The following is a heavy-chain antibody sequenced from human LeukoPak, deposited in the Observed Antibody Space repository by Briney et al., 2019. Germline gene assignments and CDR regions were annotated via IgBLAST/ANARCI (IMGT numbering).Heavy chain of an antibody. D-gene: IGHD5-12*01. V-gene: IGHV3-7*01. CDR3: ARDPKWLDY. CDR2: TNQEGSEK. CDR1: GFTISTYW. Sequence: GALRLSCAASGFTISTYWMSWVRRAPGKGLEWVANTNQEGSEKYYVDSVKGRFTISKDNAKNSLYLQMNSLRAEDTAVYYCARDPKWLDYWGQGTLVTVSS. J-gene: IGHJ4*02.